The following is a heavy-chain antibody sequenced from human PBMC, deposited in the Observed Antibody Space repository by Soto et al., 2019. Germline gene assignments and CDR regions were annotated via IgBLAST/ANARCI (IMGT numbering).Heavy chain of an antibody. CDR2: IYYSGTT. J-gene: IGHJ4*02. CDR3: ARREIQGPIDY. D-gene: IGHD1-26*01. Sequence: QVQLQESGPGLVKPSDTLSLTCAVSGYSISSSNWWGWIRQPPGKGLEWIGYIYYSGTTYYNLSLKSRVTMSVDTSRNQFSLKLTSVTAVDTAVYYCARREIQGPIDYWGQGTLVTVSS. V-gene: IGHV4-28*01. CDR1: GYSISSSNW.